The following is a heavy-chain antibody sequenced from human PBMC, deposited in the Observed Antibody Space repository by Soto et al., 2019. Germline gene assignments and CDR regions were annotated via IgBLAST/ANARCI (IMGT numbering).Heavy chain of an antibody. D-gene: IGHD3-3*01. CDR1: GYPVTAYY. CDR3: ARGGGVGVAGSAAFDM. V-gene: IGHV1-2*02. J-gene: IGHJ3*02. Sequence: QLHLVQSGAVVKKPGASVTVSCSASGYPVTAYYMHWVRQAPGRGLEWMGGINPATGAAKYTQTFRGRGTMTRDTSTSTVFMELSGPTSEDTAVFYCARGGGVGVAGSAAFDMWGQGTLVTVSS. CDR2: INPATGAA.